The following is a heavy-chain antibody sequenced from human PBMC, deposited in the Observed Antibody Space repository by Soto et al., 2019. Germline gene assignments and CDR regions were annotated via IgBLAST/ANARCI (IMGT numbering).Heavy chain of an antibody. CDR2: ISALNGTT. V-gene: IGHV1-18*01. J-gene: IGHJ1*01. D-gene: IGHD3-10*01. CDR1: GYTFTSYG. CDR3: ARGRYGAY. Sequence: QVHLVQSGAEVKKPGASVNVSCKASGYTFTSYGITWVRQAPGQGLEWMGWISALNGTTDYTQKLKGRVIVTRDTAQSTAYMELRSLISDDTAVYYCARGRYGAYWGQGALVTVSS.